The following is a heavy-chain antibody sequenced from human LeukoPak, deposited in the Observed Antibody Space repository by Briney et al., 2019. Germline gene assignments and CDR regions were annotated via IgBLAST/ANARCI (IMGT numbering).Heavy chain of an antibody. Sequence: ASVKVSCKVSGYTLTELSMHWVRQAPGKGLEWMGGFDPEDGETIYAQKFQGRVTMTEDTSTDTAYMELNSLRSEDTAVYYCAIPAPTSGSYYVGYFDYWGQGTLVTVSS. CDR3: AIPAPTSGSYYVGYFDY. CDR2: FDPEDGET. D-gene: IGHD1-26*01. J-gene: IGHJ4*02. CDR1: GYTLTELS. V-gene: IGHV1-24*01.